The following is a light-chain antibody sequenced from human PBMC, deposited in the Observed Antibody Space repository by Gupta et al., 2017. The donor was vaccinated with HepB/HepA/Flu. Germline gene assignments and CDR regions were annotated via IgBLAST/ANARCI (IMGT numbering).Light chain of an antibody. Sequence: EIVLTQSPATLSLSPGERATLSCRASQSVSSYLAWYQQKPGQAPRLLIYDASNRATGIPDRFSGSGYGTDFTLTSSSREPEDFAVYYWQQRSNLLTFGGGTKVEIK. CDR1: QSVSSY. V-gene: IGKV3-11*01. CDR2: DAS. J-gene: IGKJ4*01. CDR3: QQRSNLLT.